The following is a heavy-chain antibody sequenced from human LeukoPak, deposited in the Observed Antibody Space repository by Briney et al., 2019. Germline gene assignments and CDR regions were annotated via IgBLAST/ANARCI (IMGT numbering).Heavy chain of an antibody. Sequence: ASVNVSCKASGYTFISFGFSWVRQAPGQGLEWMGRVDPADGEAAYAQKFQGRVTITADPSRDTAYMELTSLRSEDTAMYFCVTEGYCSDSCYVHWGQGTLVTVSS. CDR2: VDPADGEA. J-gene: IGHJ4*02. CDR1: GYTFISFG. V-gene: IGHV1-18*01. CDR3: VTEGYCSDSCYVH. D-gene: IGHD2-15*01.